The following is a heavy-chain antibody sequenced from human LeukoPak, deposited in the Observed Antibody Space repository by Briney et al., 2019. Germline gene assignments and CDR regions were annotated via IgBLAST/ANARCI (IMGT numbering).Heavy chain of an antibody. CDR2: ITTSTTTI. D-gene: IGHD3-16*01. V-gene: IGHV3-48*04. J-gene: IGHJ3*02. Sequence: GGSLRLSCAASGFTFSTYIMNWVRQAPGKGLEWVSYITTSTTTIYYADSVKGRFTISRDNAKNSLYLQINSLRVEDTAMYYCVRERGDAFDIWGQGTMVTVS. CDR3: VRERGDAFDI. CDR1: GFTFSTYI.